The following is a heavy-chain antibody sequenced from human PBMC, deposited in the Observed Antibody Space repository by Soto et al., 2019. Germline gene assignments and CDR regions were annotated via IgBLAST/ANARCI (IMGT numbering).Heavy chain of an antibody. J-gene: IGHJ3*02. CDR2: IKSKTDGGTT. CDR1: GFTFSNAW. Sequence: GSLGLSCAASGFTFSNAWMSWVRQAPGKGLEWVGRIKSKTDGGTTDYAAPVKGRFTISRDDSKNTLYLQMNSLKTEDTAVYYCTTTLGPLGTDAFDIWGQGTMVTVSS. CDR3: TTTLGPLGTDAFDI. D-gene: IGHD7-27*01. V-gene: IGHV3-15*01.